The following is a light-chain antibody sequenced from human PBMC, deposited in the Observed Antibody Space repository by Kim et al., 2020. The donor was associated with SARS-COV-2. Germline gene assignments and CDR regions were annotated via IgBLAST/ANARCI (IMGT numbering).Light chain of an antibody. J-gene: IGKJ1*01. CDR1: QTNNSW. CDR2: KAS. CDR3: LQYSNYPWT. V-gene: IGKV1-5*03. Sequence: AAGGERVAVTYRASQTNNSWLAWYQQKPGKAPKVLIDKASTLESGVPSRFSGSESETEFTLTISSLQPDDFATYYWLQYSNYPWTFGRGTKVDIK.